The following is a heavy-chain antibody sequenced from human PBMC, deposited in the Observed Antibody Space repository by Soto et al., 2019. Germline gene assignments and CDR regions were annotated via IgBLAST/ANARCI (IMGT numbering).Heavy chain of an antibody. Sequence: ALVKCSCKASGYAFTSDGISWGRQAPGQGLEWMGWISAYNGNTNYAQKLQGIVTMTTDTSTSTAYMELRSLRSDDTAVYYCARGKDILTGYNRDYYYDMDVWGQGSTDSV. CDR2: ISAYNGNT. J-gene: IGHJ6*02. CDR1: GYAFTSDG. D-gene: IGHD3-9*01. V-gene: IGHV1-18*01. CDR3: ARGKDILTGYNRDYYYDMDV.